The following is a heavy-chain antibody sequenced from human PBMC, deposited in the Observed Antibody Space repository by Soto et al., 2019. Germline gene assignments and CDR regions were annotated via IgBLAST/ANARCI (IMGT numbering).Heavy chain of an antibody. CDR2: INPTSGSA. V-gene: IGHV1-46*01. D-gene: IGHD1-26*01. CDR1: GYTFTRNY. Sequence: QVQLVQSGAEVKKPGASVKVSCTASGYTFTRNYMHWVRQAPGQGLDWMGIINPTSGSASYAQKFQGRVTTTRDTSTSTVYMELSSLTSEDTAFYYCARGGGSFPPTIDYGGQGTLVTVSS. CDR3: ARGGGSFPPTIDY. J-gene: IGHJ4*02.